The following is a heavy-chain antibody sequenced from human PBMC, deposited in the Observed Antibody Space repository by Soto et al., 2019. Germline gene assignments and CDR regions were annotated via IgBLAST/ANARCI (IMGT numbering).Heavy chain of an antibody. CDR1: GFTFSSSS. V-gene: IGHV3-30-3*01. D-gene: IGHD3-10*01. CDR2: ISYDENNI. Sequence: PGGSLRLSCAASGFTFSSSSMHWVRQAPGKGLEWVAFISYDENNIYYPDSVKGRFTISRDSSKNTVYLQMNSLRPDDTAVYYCARDIYMAFDSWGQGTLVTVSS. CDR3: ARDIYMAFDS. J-gene: IGHJ4*02.